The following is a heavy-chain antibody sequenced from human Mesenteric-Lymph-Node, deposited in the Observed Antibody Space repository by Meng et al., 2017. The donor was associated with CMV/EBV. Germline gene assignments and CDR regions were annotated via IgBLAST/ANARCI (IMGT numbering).Heavy chain of an antibody. D-gene: IGHD3-9*01. CDR1: GYSFSTYG. CDR3: ARTGRGSLRYFDL. J-gene: IGHJ4*02. CDR2: FNTYTGNP. Sequence: KASGYSFSTYGMNWVPQAPRQGFDWMGWFNTYTGNPTYVQAFTGRFVFSLYTSVSTAYLQISSLKAEDTAVYYCARTGRGSLRYFDLWGQGTLVTVSS. V-gene: IGHV7-81*01.